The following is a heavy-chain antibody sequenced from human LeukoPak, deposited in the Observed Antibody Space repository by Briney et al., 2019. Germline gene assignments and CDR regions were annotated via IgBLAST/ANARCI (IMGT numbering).Heavy chain of an antibody. CDR1: GGTFSSYA. J-gene: IGHJ4*02. CDR3: ARARRGTMIVVVDFDY. Sequence: GASVKVSCKASGGTFSSYAISWVRQAPGQGLEWMGGIIPIFGTANYAQKFQGRVTITADESTSTAYMELRSLRSDDTAVYYCARARRGTMIVVVDFDYWGQGTLVTVSS. V-gene: IGHV1-69*13. D-gene: IGHD3-22*01. CDR2: IIPIFGTA.